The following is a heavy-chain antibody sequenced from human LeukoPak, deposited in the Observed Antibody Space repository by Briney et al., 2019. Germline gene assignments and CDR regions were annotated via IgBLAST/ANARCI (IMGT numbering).Heavy chain of an antibody. V-gene: IGHV4-34*01. J-gene: IGHJ4*02. CDR2: INHSGST. CDR3: ARMGGYSGYATH. CDR1: GGSFSGYY. Sequence: SETLSLTCAVYGGSFSGYYWSWIRQPPGKGLEWIGEINHSGSTNYNPSLKSRVTLSVDTAKDQFSLKLNSVTAADTAVYYCARMGGYSGYATHWGQGTLVTVSS. D-gene: IGHD5-12*01.